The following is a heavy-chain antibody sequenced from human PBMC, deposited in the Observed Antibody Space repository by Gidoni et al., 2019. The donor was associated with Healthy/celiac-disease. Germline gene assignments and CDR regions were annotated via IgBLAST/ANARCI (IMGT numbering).Heavy chain of an antibody. J-gene: IGHJ4*02. CDR1: GFTFSSSS. V-gene: IGHV3-21*01. Sequence: EVQLVESGGGLVKPGGSLRLSCAASGFTFSSSSMNWVRQAPGKGLEWVSSISSIISYIYYADSVNGRFTISRDNAKNSLYLQMNSLRAEDTAVYYCARDLAMATIRAHYWGQGTLVTVSS. CDR2: ISSIISYI. CDR3: ARDLAMATIRAHY. D-gene: IGHD5-12*01.